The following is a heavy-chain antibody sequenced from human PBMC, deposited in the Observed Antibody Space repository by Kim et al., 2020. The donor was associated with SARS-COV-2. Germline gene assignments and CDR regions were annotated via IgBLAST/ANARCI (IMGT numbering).Heavy chain of an antibody. CDR2: EK. Sequence: EKSYVDSVKGRFTISRDDDRKSLYLQMNGLRAEDTAVYYCARANVGASFENWGQGTMVIVSS. J-gene: IGHJ3*02. V-gene: IGHV3-7*04. D-gene: IGHD3-16*01. CDR3: ARANVGASFEN.